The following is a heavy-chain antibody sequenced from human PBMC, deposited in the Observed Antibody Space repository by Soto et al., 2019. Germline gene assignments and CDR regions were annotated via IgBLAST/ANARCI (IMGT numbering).Heavy chain of an antibody. J-gene: IGHJ6*02. CDR1: GGSISSSSYY. V-gene: IGHV4-39*01. D-gene: IGHD6-13*01. Sequence: SETLSLTCTVSGGSISSSSYYWGWIRQPPGKGLEWIGSIYYSGSTYYNPSLKSRVTISVDTSKNQFSLKLSSVTAADTAVYYCARLKGIAGYYYYYGMGVWGQGTTVTVSS. CDR3: ARLKGIAGYYYYYGMGV. CDR2: IYYSGST.